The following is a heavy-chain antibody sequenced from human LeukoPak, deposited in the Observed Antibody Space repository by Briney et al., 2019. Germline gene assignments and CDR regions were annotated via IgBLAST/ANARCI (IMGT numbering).Heavy chain of an antibody. J-gene: IGHJ4*02. CDR3: ARDVWQQPVPPGY. CDR1: GFTFSSYS. CDR2: ISSSSSYI. D-gene: IGHD6-13*01. V-gene: IGHV3-21*01. Sequence: PGGSLRLSCAASGFTFSSYSINWVRQAPGKGLEWVSSISSSSSYIYYADSVKGRFTISRDNAKNSLYLQMNSLRAEDTAVYYCARDVWQQPVPPGYWGQGTLVTVSS.